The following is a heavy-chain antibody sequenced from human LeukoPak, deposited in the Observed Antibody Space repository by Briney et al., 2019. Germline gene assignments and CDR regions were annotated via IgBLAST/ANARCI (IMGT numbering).Heavy chain of an antibody. J-gene: IGHJ4*02. D-gene: IGHD3-22*01. Sequence: PGGSLRLSCAASGFTISSYWMSWVRQAPGKGLEWVANIKQDGSEKYYVDSVKGRFTISRDNAKNSLYLQMNSLRAEDTAVYYCARDTDYYDSSGYLYYFDYWGQGTLVTVSS. V-gene: IGHV3-7*01. CDR3: ARDTDYYDSSGYLYYFDY. CDR2: IKQDGSEK. CDR1: GFTISSYW.